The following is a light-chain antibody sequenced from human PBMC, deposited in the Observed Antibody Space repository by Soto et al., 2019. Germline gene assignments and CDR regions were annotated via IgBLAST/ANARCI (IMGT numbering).Light chain of an antibody. Sequence: QSALTQPASVSGSPGQSITISCTGTSSDVGGYDLVSWYQQHPGKAPKLIIYEGSKRPSGISNRFSGSKSGNTASLIISGLQGDDEGDYYCCAYVSSNTLLFGGGTQRPSS. J-gene: IGLJ7*01. CDR1: SSDVGGYDL. CDR2: EGS. V-gene: IGLV2-23*01. CDR3: CAYVSSNTLL.